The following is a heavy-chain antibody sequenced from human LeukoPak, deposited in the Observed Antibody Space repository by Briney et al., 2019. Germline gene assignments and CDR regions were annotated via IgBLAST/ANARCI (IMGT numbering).Heavy chain of an antibody. V-gene: IGHV3-11*04. D-gene: IGHD3-10*01. CDR1: GFTFSDYY. CDR3: ARVPVLLWFGELLL. Sequence: GGSLRLSCAASGFTFSDYYMSWIRQAPGKGLEWVSYISSSGSTIYYADSVKGRFTISRDNAKNSLYLQMNSLRAEGTAVYYCARVPVLLWFGELLLWGQGTLVTVSS. J-gene: IGHJ4*02. CDR2: ISSSGSTI.